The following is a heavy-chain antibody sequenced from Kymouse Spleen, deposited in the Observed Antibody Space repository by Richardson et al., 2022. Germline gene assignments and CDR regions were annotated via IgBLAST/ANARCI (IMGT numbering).Heavy chain of an antibody. CDR3: ARESSSSEDY. CDR1: GGSFSGYY. Sequence: QVQLQQWGAGLLKPSETLSLTCAVYGGSFSGYYWSWIRQPPGKGLEWIGEINHSGSTNYNPSLKSRVTISVDTSKNQFSLKLSSVTAADTAVYYCARESSSSEDYWGQGTLVTVSS. V-gene: IGHV4-34*01. J-gene: IGHJ4*02. D-gene: IGHD6-6*01. CDR2: INHSGST.